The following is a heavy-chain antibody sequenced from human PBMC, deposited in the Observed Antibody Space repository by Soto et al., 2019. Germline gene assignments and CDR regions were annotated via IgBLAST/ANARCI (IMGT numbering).Heavy chain of an antibody. Sequence: QVQLQESGPGLVKPSKTLSLTCSVSGGSISNYYWSWIRQPPGKGLEWIGYIHYSGSTKYNPSLKSRVTISADTSKNQFSLKLSSVTAADTAVYYCARGHYDFWSGYFATIDYWGQGTLVSVSS. D-gene: IGHD3-3*01. J-gene: IGHJ4*02. CDR3: ARGHYDFWSGYFATIDY. V-gene: IGHV4-59*08. CDR2: IHYSGST. CDR1: GGSISNYY.